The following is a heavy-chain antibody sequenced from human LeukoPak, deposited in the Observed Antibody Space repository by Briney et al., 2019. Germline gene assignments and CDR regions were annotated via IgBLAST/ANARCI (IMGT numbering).Heavy chain of an antibody. V-gene: IGHV3-23*01. J-gene: IGHJ5*02. CDR3: ARDHYYDSSGYPTGWFDP. D-gene: IGHD3-22*01. CDR2: ISGSGGST. CDR1: GFTFSSYA. Sequence: GGSLRLSCAASGFTFSSYAMSWVRQAPGKGLEWVSAISGSGGSTYYADSVKGRFTISRDNSKNTLYLQMNSLRAEDTAVYYCARDHYYDSSGYPTGWFDPWGQGTLVTVSS.